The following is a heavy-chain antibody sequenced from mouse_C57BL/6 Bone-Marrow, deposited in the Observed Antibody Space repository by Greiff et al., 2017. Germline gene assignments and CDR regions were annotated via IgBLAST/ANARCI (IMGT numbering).Heavy chain of an antibody. Sequence: VQVVESGAELVKPGASVKMSCKASGYTFTTYPIEWMKQNHGTSLAWIGNFHPYNDDTKYNEKFKSKATLTVEKSYSTVYLELSRLTSDDSAVYYCARLNWDVGYFDYWGQGTTLTVSS. CDR3: ARLNWDVGYFDY. CDR2: FHPYNDDT. D-gene: IGHD4-1*01. J-gene: IGHJ2*01. CDR1: GYTFTTYP. V-gene: IGHV1-47*01.